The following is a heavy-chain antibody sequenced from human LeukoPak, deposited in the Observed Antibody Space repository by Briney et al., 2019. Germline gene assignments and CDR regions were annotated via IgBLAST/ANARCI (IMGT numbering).Heavy chain of an antibody. CDR3: AKVIGSVSGAMDV. Sequence: GGSLRLSCAASGFTFSSYAMSWVRQAPGKGLEWVSAISGSGGSTYYADSVKGRFTISRDNSKNTLYLQVNSLRAEDTAVYYCAKVIGSVSGAMDVWGQGTTVTVSS. J-gene: IGHJ6*02. CDR1: GFTFSSYA. D-gene: IGHD3-10*01. CDR2: ISGSGGST. V-gene: IGHV3-23*01.